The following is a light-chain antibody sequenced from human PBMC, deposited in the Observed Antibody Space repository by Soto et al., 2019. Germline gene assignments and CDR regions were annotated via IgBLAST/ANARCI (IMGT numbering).Light chain of an antibody. CDR2: GAS. Sequence: EIVLTQSPGTLSLSPGERATLSCRASQSVSSNLAWYQQKPGQAPRLLIYGASSRATGIPDRFSGSGSGTDFTLTISSLEPEDFAVYYCQQYGSSPRTFGQGTKVDIK. J-gene: IGKJ1*01. CDR3: QQYGSSPRT. CDR1: QSVSSN. V-gene: IGKV3-20*01.